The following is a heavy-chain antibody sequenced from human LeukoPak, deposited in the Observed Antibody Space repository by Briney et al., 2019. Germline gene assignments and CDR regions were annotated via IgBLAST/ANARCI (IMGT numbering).Heavy chain of an antibody. Sequence: SETLSLTCTVSGGSISGNSFYWGWVRQPPGKGLEWIGNIYYTGITYYNPSLKSRVTITVDTSKNRFSLKLNSVTAADTAVYYCASPGITTFDYWGQGTLVTVSS. CDR1: GGSISGNSFY. CDR3: ASPGITTFDY. V-gene: IGHV4-39*01. CDR2: IYYTGIT. J-gene: IGHJ4*02. D-gene: IGHD3-22*01.